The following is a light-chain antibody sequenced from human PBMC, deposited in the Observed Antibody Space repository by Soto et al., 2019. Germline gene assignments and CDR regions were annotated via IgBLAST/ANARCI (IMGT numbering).Light chain of an antibody. CDR1: QSINTY. Sequence: ETVLTQSPATLSLSPGEGATLSCRASQSINTYLAWYQQKPGQAPRLLIHGATTRATGIPARFSGSGSGTEFTLTISSLQSEDFAVYYCQQYNNWPRTFGQGTKVDIK. CDR3: QQYNNWPRT. V-gene: IGKV3-15*01. CDR2: GAT. J-gene: IGKJ1*01.